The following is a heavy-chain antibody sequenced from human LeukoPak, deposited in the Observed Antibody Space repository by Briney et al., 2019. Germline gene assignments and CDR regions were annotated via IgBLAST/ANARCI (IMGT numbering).Heavy chain of an antibody. D-gene: IGHD3-16*02. J-gene: IGHJ3*02. V-gene: IGHV4-39*01. Sequence: SETLSLTCTVSGGSISSSSYYWGWIRQPPGKGLEWIGSIYYSGSTYYNPSLKSRVTISVDTSKNQFALKLSSVTAADTAVYYRARFRVGDYVWGSYRYEVGAFDIWGQGTMVTVSS. CDR3: ARFRVGDYVWGSYRYEVGAFDI. CDR2: IYYSGST. CDR1: GGSISSSSYY.